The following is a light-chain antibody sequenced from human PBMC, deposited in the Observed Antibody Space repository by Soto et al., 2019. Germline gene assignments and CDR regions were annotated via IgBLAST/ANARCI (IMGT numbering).Light chain of an antibody. V-gene: IGLV2-14*01. CDR2: EVT. J-gene: IGLJ1*01. Sequence: QSPLTQPASVSGAPRQSLSMSCSGTGSNVGGYDYVSLYQQHPDKAPKVMIYEVTTRPSEVSNRFSGSKSGNTASMTISGLLAEDEADYYCSSYTSSSTDVFGTGTKVTVL. CDR3: SSYTSSSTDV. CDR1: GSNVGGYDY.